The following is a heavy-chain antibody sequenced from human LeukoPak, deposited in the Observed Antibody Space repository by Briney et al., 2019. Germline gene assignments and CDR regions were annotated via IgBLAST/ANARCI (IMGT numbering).Heavy chain of an antibody. Sequence: SETLSLTCAVYGGSFSGYYWSWIRQPPGKGLEWIGEINHSGNTNYNSSLKSRVTISVDTSKNQFSLKLSSVTAADTAVYYCARCRARNWFDPWGQGTLVTVSS. V-gene: IGHV4-34*01. CDR3: ARCRARNWFDP. CDR1: GGSFSGYY. CDR2: INHSGNT. J-gene: IGHJ5*02.